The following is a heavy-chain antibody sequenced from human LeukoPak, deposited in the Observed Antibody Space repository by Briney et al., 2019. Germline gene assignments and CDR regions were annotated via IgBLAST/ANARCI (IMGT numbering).Heavy chain of an antibody. D-gene: IGHD6-13*01. CDR1: GFTFSSYG. J-gene: IGHJ4*02. CDR2: ISGSGGST. V-gene: IGHV3-23*01. Sequence: HPGGTLRLSCAASGFTFSSYGMSWVRQAPGKGLEWVSAISGSGGSTYYADSVKGRFTISRDNAKNSLYLQMYSLRAEDTAVYYCVYSSPPDYWGQGTLVTVSS. CDR3: VYSSPPDY.